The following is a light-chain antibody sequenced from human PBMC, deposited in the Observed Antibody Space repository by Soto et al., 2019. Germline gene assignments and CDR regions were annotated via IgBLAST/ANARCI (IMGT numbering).Light chain of an antibody. CDR2: GAS. CDR3: QQYSSLWT. Sequence: EIVLTQSPGTLSLSPGERATLSCRTSQSVGNNYLAWYQQKPGQAPRLLIYGASSRATGIPDRFSGSGSGTDFTLSISRLEPEDCAVYYCQQYSSLWTFGQGTKVEIK. V-gene: IGKV3-20*01. J-gene: IGKJ1*01. CDR1: QSVGNNY.